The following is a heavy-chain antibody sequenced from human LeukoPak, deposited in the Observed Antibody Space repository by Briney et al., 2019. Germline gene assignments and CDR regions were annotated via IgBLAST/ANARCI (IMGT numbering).Heavy chain of an antibody. D-gene: IGHD3-22*01. V-gene: IGHV4-61*02. CDR3: ARHLKYYYDSSGYYRVFDY. Sequence: SETLSLTCTVSGGSISSGSYYWSWTRQPAGKGLEWIGRIYTSESTNYNPSLKSRVTISVDTSKNQFSLKLSSVTAADTAVYYCARHLKYYYDSSGYYRVFDYWGQGTLVTVSS. CDR1: GGSISSGSYY. J-gene: IGHJ4*02. CDR2: IYTSEST.